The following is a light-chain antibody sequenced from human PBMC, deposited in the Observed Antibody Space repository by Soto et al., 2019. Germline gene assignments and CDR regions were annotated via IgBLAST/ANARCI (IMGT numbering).Light chain of an antibody. V-gene: IGKV3-20*01. CDR3: QQYGTSPPYT. CDR1: QSVSSSN. CDR2: GTS. J-gene: IGKJ2*01. Sequence: EIVLTQSPVTLSLSPGERATLSCRASQSVSSSNLAWYQQKTGQAPRLLIYGTSSRATGIPDRFSGSGSGKDFTLTISRLEPEAFAVYYCQQYGTSPPYTFGQGTKLEIK.